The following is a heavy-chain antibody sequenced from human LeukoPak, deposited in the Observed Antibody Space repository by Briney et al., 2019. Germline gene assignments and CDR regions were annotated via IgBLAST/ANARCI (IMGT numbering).Heavy chain of an antibody. V-gene: IGHV3-7*01. CDR2: IKQDGSEK. CDR1: GFTFSSYW. Sequence: PGGSLRLSCAASGFTFSSYWMSWVRQAPGKGLEWVANIKQDGSEKYYVASVKGRFTISRDNAKNSLYLQMNSLRAEDTAVYYCARSLYCGGDCYSGPFDYWGQGTLVTVSS. D-gene: IGHD2-21*02. CDR3: ARSLYCGGDCYSGPFDY. J-gene: IGHJ4*02.